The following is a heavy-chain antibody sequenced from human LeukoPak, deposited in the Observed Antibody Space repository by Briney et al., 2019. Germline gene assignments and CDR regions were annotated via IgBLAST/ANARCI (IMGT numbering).Heavy chain of an antibody. CDR3: ARHYDFWSGYLDY. J-gene: IGHJ4*02. D-gene: IGHD3-3*01. CDR2: IYYSGST. Sequence: SETLSLTCTVSGGSISSYYWSWIRQPPGKGLEWIGYIYYSGSTNYNPSLKSRVTISVDTSKNQFSLKLSSVTAADTAVYYCARHYDFWSGYLDYWGQGTLVTVSS. V-gene: IGHV4-59*01. CDR1: GGSISSYY.